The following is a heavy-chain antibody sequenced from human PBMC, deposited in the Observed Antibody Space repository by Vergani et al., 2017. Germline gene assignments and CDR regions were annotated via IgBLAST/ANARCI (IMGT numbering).Heavy chain of an antibody. Sequence: QVQLQESGPGLVKPSETLSLTCTVPGGSISSYYWSWIRQPPGKGLEWIGYIYYSGSTNYNPSLKSRVTISVDTSKNQFSLKLSSVTAADTAVYYCARASEWGRYDAHFDYWGQGTLVTVSS. CDR2: IYYSGST. CDR1: GGSISSYY. V-gene: IGHV4-59*01. J-gene: IGHJ4*02. CDR3: ARASEWGRYDAHFDY. D-gene: IGHD3-16*01.